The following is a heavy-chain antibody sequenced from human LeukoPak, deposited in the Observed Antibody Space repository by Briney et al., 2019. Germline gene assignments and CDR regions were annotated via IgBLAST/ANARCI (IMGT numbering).Heavy chain of an antibody. J-gene: IGHJ4*02. V-gene: IGHV4-38-2*01. D-gene: IGHD4-23*01. CDR3: ATTTVVTRDFDY. Sequence: SETLSLTCAVSGYSIRSAYYWGWIRPPPGKGLEWIGSIYHIGTTYYNPSLKSRVTISLNTSKSQFSLKLTSVTAADTAVYYCATTTVVTRDFDYWGQGTLVTASS. CDR1: GYSIRSAYY. CDR2: IYHIGTT.